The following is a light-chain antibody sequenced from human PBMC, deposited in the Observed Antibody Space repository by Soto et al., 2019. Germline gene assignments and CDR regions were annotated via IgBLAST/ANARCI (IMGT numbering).Light chain of an antibody. CDR2: GAS. CDR1: QSVSSSY. V-gene: IGKV3-20*01. Sequence: EIVLTQSPGTLSLSLGERATLSCRASQSVSSSYLAWYQQKPGQAPRLLIYGASSRATGIPDRFSGSGSGTDFTLTISRLEPEDFAVYYCQQYGSSPLGQGTRLEI. J-gene: IGKJ5*01. CDR3: QQYGSSP.